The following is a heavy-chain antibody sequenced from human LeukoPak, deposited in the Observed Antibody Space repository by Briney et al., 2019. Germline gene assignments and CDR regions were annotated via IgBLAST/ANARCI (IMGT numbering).Heavy chain of an antibody. CDR1: GYTITGDY. J-gene: IGHJ4*02. CDR3: AREPYYYDSSGYSEGDY. Sequence: ASVKVSCKASGYTITGDYMHCVRQTPGQGEEWMGWINPNSGGTNYAQKFQGRVTMTRDTSISTAYMELSRLRSDDTAVYYCAREPYYYDSSGYSEGDYWGQGTLVTVSS. D-gene: IGHD3-22*01. V-gene: IGHV1-2*02. CDR2: INPNSGGT.